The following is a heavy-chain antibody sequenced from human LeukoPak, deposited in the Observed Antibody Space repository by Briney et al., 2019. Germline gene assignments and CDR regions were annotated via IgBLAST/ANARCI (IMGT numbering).Heavy chain of an antibody. D-gene: IGHD2-2*01. CDR3: ARDVVVVPAAIAGATTNFDC. Sequence: ASVKVSCKASGYTFTSYDINWVRRATGQGLEWMGWMNPNSGNTGYAQKFQGRVTMTRNTSISTAYMELRSLRSDDTAVYYCARDVVVVPAAIAGATTNFDCWGQGTLVTVSS. CDR1: GYTFTSYD. J-gene: IGHJ4*02. CDR2: MNPNSGNT. V-gene: IGHV1-8*01.